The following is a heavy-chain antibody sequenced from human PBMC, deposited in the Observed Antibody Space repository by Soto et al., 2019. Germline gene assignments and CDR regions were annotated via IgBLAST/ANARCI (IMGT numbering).Heavy chain of an antibody. V-gene: IGHV2-5*02. CDR2: IYWDDDK. Sequence: QITLKESGPTLVNPTQTLTLTCTFSGFSLSTSGVGVGWIRQPPGKALEWLALIYWDDDKRYNPSLKSRLTITKDTSKNQVVLTVTNMDPLDTATYYCALSEGDYWGQGTLVTVSS. D-gene: IGHD3-16*01. J-gene: IGHJ4*02. CDR1: GFSLSTSGVG. CDR3: ALSEGDY.